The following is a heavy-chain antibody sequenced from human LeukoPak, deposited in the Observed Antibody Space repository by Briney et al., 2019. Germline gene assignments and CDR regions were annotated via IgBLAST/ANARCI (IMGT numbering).Heavy chain of an antibody. CDR3: ASLGYCSSTSCPDY. CDR1: GFTFSSYA. D-gene: IGHD2-2*01. Sequence: GGSLRLSCAASGFTFSSYAMSWVRQAPGKGLVWVSRINSDGSSTSYADSVKGRFTISRDNAKDTLYLQMNSLRAEDTAVYYCASLGYCSSTSCPDYWGQGTLVTVSS. CDR2: INSDGSST. V-gene: IGHV3-74*01. J-gene: IGHJ4*02.